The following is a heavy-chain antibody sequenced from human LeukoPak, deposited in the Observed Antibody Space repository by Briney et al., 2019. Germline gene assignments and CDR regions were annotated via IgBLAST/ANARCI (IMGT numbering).Heavy chain of an antibody. J-gene: IGHJ3*02. V-gene: IGHV1-8*01. Sequence: GASVKVSCKASGYTFTSYDINWVRQATGQGLEWMGWMNPNSGNTGYAQKLQGRVTMTRNTSISTAYMELSSLRSEDTAVYYCARAKSIFGVANDAFDIWGQGTMVTVSS. CDR2: MNPNSGNT. CDR3: ARAKSIFGVANDAFDI. D-gene: IGHD3-3*01. CDR1: GYTFTSYD.